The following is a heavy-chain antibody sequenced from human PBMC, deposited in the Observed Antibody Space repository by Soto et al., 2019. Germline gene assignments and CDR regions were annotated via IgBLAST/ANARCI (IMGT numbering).Heavy chain of an antibody. D-gene: IGHD1-26*01. V-gene: IGHV1-46*01. CDR2: INPRSGDT. CDR1: GNTFSRVY. CDR3: ARVALSGGGWLDP. Sequence: ASVKVSCKSSGNTFSRVYMHCVRQAPGQGLEWMGIINPRSGDTTYAQKFQGRINVTRDTSTNTVYMELTSLRNEDTAVYYCARVALSGGGWLDPWGQGTLVTVSS. J-gene: IGHJ5*02.